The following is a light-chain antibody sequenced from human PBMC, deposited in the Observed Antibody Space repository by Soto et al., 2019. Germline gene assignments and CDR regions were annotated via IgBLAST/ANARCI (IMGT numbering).Light chain of an antibody. CDR1: QTISIF. Sequence: DIQMTQSPSSLSASVGARVPITCRARQTISIFLNWYQQHPGKAPQLLIYGASTLQGGVPSRFSGSGSGTDFTLTISRLQPEDFATYYCQRSYGSPPWTFGQGTKVDIK. J-gene: IGKJ1*01. CDR3: QRSYGSPPWT. V-gene: IGKV1-39*01. CDR2: GAS.